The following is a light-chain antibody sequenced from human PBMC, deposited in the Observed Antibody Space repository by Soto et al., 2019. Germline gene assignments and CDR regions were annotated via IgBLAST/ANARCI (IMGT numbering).Light chain of an antibody. J-gene: IGKJ1*01. CDR2: KAS. CDR3: QQYNTFWT. CDR1: QNINTY. V-gene: IGKV1-5*03. Sequence: DIQMTQSPYSLSAAVGDRVTIACRASQNINTYLNWYQQKPGKAPKLLIYKASGLESGVPSRFSGSGSGTEFTLTINGLQPDDFATYYCQQYNTFWTFGQGTKVDIK.